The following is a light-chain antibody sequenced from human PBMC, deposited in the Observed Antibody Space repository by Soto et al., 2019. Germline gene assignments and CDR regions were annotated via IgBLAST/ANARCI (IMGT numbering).Light chain of an antibody. CDR3: SSYTRSSTRV. CDR1: SSDVGGYNY. V-gene: IGLV2-14*01. Sequence: QSALPQPASVSGSPGQSITISCTGTSSDVGGYNYVSWYQQHPGKAPKLMIYEVSNRPSGVSNRFSGSKSGNTASLTISGLQAEDDADYYCSSYTRSSTRVFGGGTTVTVL. J-gene: IGLJ3*02. CDR2: EVS.